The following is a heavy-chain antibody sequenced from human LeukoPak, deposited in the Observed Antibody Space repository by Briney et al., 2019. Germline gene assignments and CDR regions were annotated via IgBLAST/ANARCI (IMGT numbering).Heavy chain of an antibody. D-gene: IGHD6-13*01. Sequence: SETLSLTCAVYGGSFSGYYWSWIRQPPGKGLEWIGEINHSGSTNYNPSLKSRVTISVDTSKNQFSLKLSSVTAADTAVYYCARKGSSWYRAANYFDYWGQGTLVTVSS. J-gene: IGHJ4*02. V-gene: IGHV4-34*01. CDR2: INHSGST. CDR1: GGSFSGYY. CDR3: ARKGSSWYRAANYFDY.